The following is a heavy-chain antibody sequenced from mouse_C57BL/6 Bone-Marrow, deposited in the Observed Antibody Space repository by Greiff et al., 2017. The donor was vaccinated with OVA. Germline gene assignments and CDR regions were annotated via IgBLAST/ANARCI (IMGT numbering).Heavy chain of an antibody. CDR1: GFTFSSYA. V-gene: IGHV5-4*01. CDR3: ARDEGYSNYFPWFAY. D-gene: IGHD2-5*01. CDR2: ISGGGSYT. J-gene: IGHJ3*01. Sequence: EVKLVESGGGLVKPGGSLKLSCAASGFTFSSYAMSWVRQTPEKRLEWVATISGGGSYTYYPDNVKGRFTISRDNAKNNLYLQMSHLKSEDTAMYYCARDEGYSNYFPWFAYWGQGTLVTVSA.